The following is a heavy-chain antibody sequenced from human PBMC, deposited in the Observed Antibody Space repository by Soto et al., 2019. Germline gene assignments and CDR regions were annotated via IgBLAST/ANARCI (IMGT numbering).Heavy chain of an antibody. Sequence: GGSLRLSCAASGFTFSSYAMSWVRQAPGKGLEWVSAISGSGGSTYYADSVKGRFTISRDNSKNTLYLQMNSLRAEDTAVYYCAKDGQQWLVRRVYYFVYWGQGTLVTVSS. CDR3: AKDGQQWLVRRVYYFVY. D-gene: IGHD6-19*01. CDR1: GFTFSSYA. CDR2: ISGSGGST. J-gene: IGHJ4*02. V-gene: IGHV3-23*01.